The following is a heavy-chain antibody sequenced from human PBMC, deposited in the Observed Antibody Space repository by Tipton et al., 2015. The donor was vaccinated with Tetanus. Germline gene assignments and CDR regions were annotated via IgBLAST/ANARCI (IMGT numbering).Heavy chain of an antibody. J-gene: IGHJ3*02. CDR2: IYDSGSV. CDR1: GVSISDTSFY. CDR3: ARHGGSGYCSNGVCYVGAFDI. D-gene: IGHD2-8*01. Sequence: TLSLTCSVSGVSISDTSFYWAWIRQPPGKGLEWIGSIYDSGSVYYHPSLKSRVTISVDTSKNQFSLKLSSVTAADTAVYYCARHGGSGYCSNGVCYVGAFDIWGQGTMVTVSS. V-gene: IGHV4-39*01.